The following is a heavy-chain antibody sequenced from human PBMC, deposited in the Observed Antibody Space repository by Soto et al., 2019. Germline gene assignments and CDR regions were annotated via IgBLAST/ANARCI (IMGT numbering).Heavy chain of an antibody. CDR3: AKVMITFGGVIVYYFDY. CDR1: GFTFSSYA. CDR2: ISGSGGST. D-gene: IGHD3-16*02. J-gene: IGHJ4*02. V-gene: IGHV3-23*01. Sequence: GGSLRLSCAASGFTFSSYAMSWVRQAPGKGLEWVSAISGSGGSTYYADSVKGRFTISRDNSKNTLYLQMNSLRAEDTAVYYCAKVMITFGGVIVYYFDYWGQGTLVTVSS.